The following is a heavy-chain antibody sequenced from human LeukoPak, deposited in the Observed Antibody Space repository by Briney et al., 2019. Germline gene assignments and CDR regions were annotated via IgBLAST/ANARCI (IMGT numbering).Heavy chain of an antibody. Sequence: ASLKLSCTASGYTFSSYYMSWVRQAPGQGLEWIGCINGSGGSTYYAQTLKGRVTITRDTSISTAYMELSRLRSDDTAVYYCARWSNYYGSGTHREGDCWGQGTLVTVSS. J-gene: IGHJ4*02. CDR1: GYTFSSYY. CDR2: INGSGGST. V-gene: IGHV1-2*02. CDR3: ARWSNYYGSGTHREGDC. D-gene: IGHD3-10*01.